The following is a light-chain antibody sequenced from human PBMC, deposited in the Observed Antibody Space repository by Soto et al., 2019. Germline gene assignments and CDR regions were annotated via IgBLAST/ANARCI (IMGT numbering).Light chain of an antibody. Sequence: QSALTQPASVSGSPGQSITISCTGTSSDVGSYNLVSWYQQHPGKAPKLMIYEVSKRPSGVSNRFSGSKSGNTASLTISGLQAEDEADYYCCSYAGSSTFFVVFGGGTKLTV. CDR2: EVS. J-gene: IGLJ2*01. CDR1: SSDVGSYNL. CDR3: CSYAGSSTFFVV. V-gene: IGLV2-23*02.